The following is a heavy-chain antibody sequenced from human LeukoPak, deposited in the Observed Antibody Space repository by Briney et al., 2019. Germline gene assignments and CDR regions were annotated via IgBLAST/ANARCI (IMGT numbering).Heavy chain of an antibody. Sequence: GGSLRLSCAASGFTFSSYSMNWVRQAPGKGLEWVSYISSSSSTIYYADSVKGRFTISRDNSKNTLYLQMNSLRAEDTAVYYCAKDGVDTAMVTPLDFDYWGQGTLVTVSS. V-gene: IGHV3-48*01. CDR3: AKDGVDTAMVTPLDFDY. J-gene: IGHJ4*02. D-gene: IGHD5-18*01. CDR2: ISSSSSTI. CDR1: GFTFSSYS.